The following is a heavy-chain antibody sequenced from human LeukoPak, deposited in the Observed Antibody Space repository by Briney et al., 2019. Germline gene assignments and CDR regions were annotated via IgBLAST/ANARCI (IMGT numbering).Heavy chain of an antibody. CDR1: GFTFSSYW. Sequence: GGSLRLSCAASGFTFSSYWMSWVRQAPGKGLEWVAKISQDGSEKYYVDSVKGRFTISRDSGKNSLYLQMNSLRVEDTAVYYCARAVGSSGCDYWGQGTLVTVSS. CDR3: ARAVGSSGCDY. J-gene: IGHJ4*02. CDR2: ISQDGSEK. D-gene: IGHD3-22*01. V-gene: IGHV3-7*01.